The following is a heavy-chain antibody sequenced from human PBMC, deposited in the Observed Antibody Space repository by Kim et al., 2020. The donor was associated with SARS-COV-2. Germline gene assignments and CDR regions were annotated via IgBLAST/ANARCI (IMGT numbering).Heavy chain of an antibody. CDR2: IKQDGNQK. J-gene: IGHJ3*02. D-gene: IGHD6-19*01. CDR3: ARDGDLYSSGKDAFDI. Sequence: GGSLRLSCAASGFTFSSYWMTWFRQAPGKGLEWVANIKQDGNQKYYVDSVKCRFTISRDNAKNSLYLQMNSLRAEDTAVYYCARDGDLYSSGKDAFDIWGQGTMVTVSS. V-gene: IGHV3-7*01. CDR1: GFTFSSYW.